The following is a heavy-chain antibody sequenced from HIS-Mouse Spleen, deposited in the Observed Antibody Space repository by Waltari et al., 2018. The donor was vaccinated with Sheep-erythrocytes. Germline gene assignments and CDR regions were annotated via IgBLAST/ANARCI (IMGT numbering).Heavy chain of an antibody. D-gene: IGHD7-27*01. CDR1: GGSISSGDYY. V-gene: IGHV4-30-4*01. Sequence: VQLQESGPGLVKPSQTLSLTCTVSGGSISSGDYYWSWIRQPPGKGLEWIGYIYYSGSTYYNPSLKSRVTISVDTAKNQFSLKLSSVTAADTAVYYCARALANWGSSFDYWGQGTLVTVSS. CDR2: IYYSGST. J-gene: IGHJ4*02. CDR3: ARALANWGSSFDY.